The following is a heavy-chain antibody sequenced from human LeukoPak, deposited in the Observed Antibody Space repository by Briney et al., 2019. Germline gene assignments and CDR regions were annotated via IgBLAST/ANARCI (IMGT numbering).Heavy chain of an antibody. V-gene: IGHV3-49*04. D-gene: IGHD2-2*02. J-gene: IGHJ6*02. Sequence: GGSLRLSCTASGFTFGDYAMSWVRQAPGKGLEWVGFIRSKAYGGTTEYAASVKGRFTISRDDSKSIAYLQMNSLKTEDTAVYYCTRTLGYCSSTSCYTSSYYYYGMDVWGQGTTVTVSS. CDR2: IRSKAYGGTT. CDR1: GFTFGDYA. CDR3: TRTLGYCSSTSCYTSSYYYYGMDV.